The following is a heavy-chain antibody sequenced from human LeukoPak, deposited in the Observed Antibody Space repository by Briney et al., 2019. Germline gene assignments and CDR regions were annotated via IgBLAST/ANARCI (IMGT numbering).Heavy chain of an antibody. CDR3: ARGAGYRGNYYYYYMDV. Sequence: SETLSLTCTVSGGSISSYYWSWIRQPPGKGLEWIGEINHSGSTNYNPSLKSRVTISVDTSKNQFSLKLSSVTAADTAVYYCARGAGYRGNYYYYYMDVWGKGTTVTVSS. D-gene: IGHD3-16*02. CDR1: GGSISSYY. CDR2: INHSGST. J-gene: IGHJ6*03. V-gene: IGHV4-34*01.